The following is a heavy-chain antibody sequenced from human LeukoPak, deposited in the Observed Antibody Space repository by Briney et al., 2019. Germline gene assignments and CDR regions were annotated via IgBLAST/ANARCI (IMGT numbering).Heavy chain of an antibody. J-gene: IGHJ5*02. CDR1: GYSLTSHY. Sequence: SVKVSCKASGYSLTSHYMHWVRQAPGQGLEWMGGITPIFGTANYAQTFQGRVTITADESTSTAYMELSSLRSEDTAVYFCARGDYDSSGYYYWFDPWGQGTLVTVSS. D-gene: IGHD3-22*01. CDR2: ITPIFGTA. V-gene: IGHV1-69*13. CDR3: ARGDYDSSGYYYWFDP.